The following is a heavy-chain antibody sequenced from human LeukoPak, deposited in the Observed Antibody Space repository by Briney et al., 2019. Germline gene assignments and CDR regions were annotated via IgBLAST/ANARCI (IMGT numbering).Heavy chain of an antibody. V-gene: IGHV1-69*06. Sequence: ASVKVSCKASGGTFSSYAISWVRQAPGQGLEWMGGIIPIFGTANYAQKFQGRVTITADKSTSTAYMELSSLRSEDTAVYYCARGPTYYYGSGRSNWFDPWGQGTLVTVSS. D-gene: IGHD3-10*01. CDR3: ARGPTYYYGSGRSNWFDP. CDR1: GGTFSSYA. CDR2: IIPIFGTA. J-gene: IGHJ5*02.